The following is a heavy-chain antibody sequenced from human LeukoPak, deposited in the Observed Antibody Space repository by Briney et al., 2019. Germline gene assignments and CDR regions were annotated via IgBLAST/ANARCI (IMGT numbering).Heavy chain of an antibody. CDR2: IYPGDSDT. J-gene: IGHJ6*03. CDR3: ARHGTAMVSPYYYYYYYMDV. V-gene: IGHV5-51*01. D-gene: IGHD5-18*01. CDR1: GYSFTSYW. Sequence: GESLKISCKGPGYSFTSYWIGWVRQMPGKGLEWMGIIYPGDSDTRYSPSFQGQVTISADKSISTAYLKWSSLKASDTAMYYCARHGTAMVSPYYYYYYYMDVWGKGTTVTVSS.